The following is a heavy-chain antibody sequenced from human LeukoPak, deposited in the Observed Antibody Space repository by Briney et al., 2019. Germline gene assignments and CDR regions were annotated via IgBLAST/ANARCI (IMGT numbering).Heavy chain of an antibody. CDR1: GFTVSTNY. D-gene: IGHD3-22*01. Sequence: GGSLRLSCAASGFTVSTNYMSWVRQAPGKGLEWVSVIYSGGSTYYADSVKGRFTISRDNSKNTLHLQMNSLRAEDTAVYYCARDDHYDSSGYPKNYYYYGMDVWGQGTTVTVSS. CDR2: IYSGGST. J-gene: IGHJ6*02. V-gene: IGHV3-66*01. CDR3: ARDDHYDSSGYPKNYYYYGMDV.